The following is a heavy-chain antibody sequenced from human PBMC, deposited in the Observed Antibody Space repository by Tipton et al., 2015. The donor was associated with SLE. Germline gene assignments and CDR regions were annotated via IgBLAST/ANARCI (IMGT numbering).Heavy chain of an antibody. V-gene: IGHV3-23*01. Sequence: SLRLSCAASGFTFSSYAMSWVRQAPGTGLEWVSTISGIGASTYYADSVKGRFTISRDDSKDTVSLQVDSLRVEDTGIHYCAKGGAGGLYFDSWGQGTLVTVSS. D-gene: IGHD3/OR15-3a*01. CDR1: GFTFSSYA. J-gene: IGHJ4*02. CDR3: AKGGAGGLYFDS. CDR2: ISGIGAST.